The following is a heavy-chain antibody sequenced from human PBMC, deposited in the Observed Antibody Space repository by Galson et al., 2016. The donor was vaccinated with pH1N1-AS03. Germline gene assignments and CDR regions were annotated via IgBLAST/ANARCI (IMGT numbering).Heavy chain of an antibody. V-gene: IGHV1-2*04. CDR1: GYIFTGFY. CDR3: ARDPRGPCSSATCATTYYFDMDV. Sequence: SVKVSCKASGYIFTGFYVHWVRQAPGQGLEWMGWINTDSGVTNYAQKFEAWVTMTGDTSISIAYLELYGLKSDDTAVYYCARDPRGPCSSATCATTYYFDMDVWGQGTTVIVSS. D-gene: IGHD1-26*01. CDR2: INTDSGVT. J-gene: IGHJ6*02.